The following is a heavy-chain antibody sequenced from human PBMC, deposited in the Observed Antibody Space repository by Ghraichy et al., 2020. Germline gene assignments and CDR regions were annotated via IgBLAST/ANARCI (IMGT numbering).Heavy chain of an antibody. D-gene: IGHD2-15*01. CDR2: ISSDSYYI. CDR3: ARPLCSGARCRLRRDGFDV. Sequence: GGSLRLSCAASGFTFSTYGVIWVRQAPGKGLEWVSYISSDSYYIYYADSVKGRFTISRDNAKNSLSLQMNSLGAEDTAVYYCARPLCSGARCRLRRDGFDVWGQGTMVTVSS. V-gene: IGHV3-21*01. J-gene: IGHJ3*01. CDR1: GFTFSTYG.